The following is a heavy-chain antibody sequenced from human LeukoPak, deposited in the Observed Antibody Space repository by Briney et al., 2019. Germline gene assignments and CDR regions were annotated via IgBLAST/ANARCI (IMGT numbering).Heavy chain of an antibody. CDR3: ARPPTSARGDPVVWFDP. Sequence: PSETLSLTCTVSGDSISSSSYYWGWIRQSPGKGLEWIGSIYYGGSTHYKSSLKSRVNISVDTSKNQFFLKLNSVTAADTAVYYCARPPTSARGDPVVWFDPWGQGTLVTVSS. D-gene: IGHD3-10*01. CDR1: GDSISSSSYY. CDR2: IYYGGST. J-gene: IGHJ5*02. V-gene: IGHV4-39*07.